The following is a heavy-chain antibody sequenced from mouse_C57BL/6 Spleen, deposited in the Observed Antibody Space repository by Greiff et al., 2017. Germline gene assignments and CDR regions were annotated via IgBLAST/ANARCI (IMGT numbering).Heavy chain of an antibody. Sequence: EVMLVESGGGLVKPGGSLKLSCAASGFTFSDYGMHWVRQAPEKGLEWVAYISSGSSTIYYADTVKGRFTISRDNAKNTLFLQMTSLRSEDTAMYYCARKDYGYPYAMDYWGQGTSVTVSS. CDR1: GFTFSDYG. V-gene: IGHV5-17*01. J-gene: IGHJ4*01. CDR3: ARKDYGYPYAMDY. CDR2: ISSGSSTI. D-gene: IGHD2-2*01.